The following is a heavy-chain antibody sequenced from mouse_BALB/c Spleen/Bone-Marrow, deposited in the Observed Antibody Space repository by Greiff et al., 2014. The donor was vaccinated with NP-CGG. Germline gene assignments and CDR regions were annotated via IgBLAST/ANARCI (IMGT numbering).Heavy chain of an antibody. CDR3: TRGGGFAY. CDR2: FHPYNDDT. J-gene: IGHJ3*01. CDR1: GYSFTTYP. Sequence: QVQLKESGAELVKPGASVKMSCKAFGYSFTTYPIEWMKQNHGKSLEWIGNFHPYNDDTKYNEKFKGKAKLSVEKSSSTVYLELSRLTSYDPGFYYCTRGGGFAYWGQGTLVTVSA. V-gene: IGHV1-47*01.